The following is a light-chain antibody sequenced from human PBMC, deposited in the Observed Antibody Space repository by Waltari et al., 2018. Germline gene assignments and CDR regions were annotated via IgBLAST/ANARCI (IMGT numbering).Light chain of an antibody. J-gene: IGKJ3*01. CDR1: QSVSSN. CDR3: QQYNNWPRLFS. Sequence: EIVMTQSPATLSVSPGDRATLSCRASQSVSSNLAWYQQKPGQAPRPLIDGASTRATGIPATFSGTGSGTYFTLTISSLPSEDLAVYYRQQYNNWPRLFSFGPGTKVDMK. CDR2: GAS. V-gene: IGKV3D-15*01.